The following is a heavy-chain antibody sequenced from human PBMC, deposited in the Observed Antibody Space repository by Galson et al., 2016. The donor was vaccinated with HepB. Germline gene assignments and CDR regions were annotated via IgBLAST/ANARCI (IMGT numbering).Heavy chain of an antibody. CDR1: GGSISNNY. CDR2: VYYSGGT. D-gene: IGHD3-22*01. J-gene: IGHJ4*02. Sequence: SETLSLTCTVSGGSISNNYWSWLRQPPGKGLEWIGYVYYSGGTNHNPSLKSRVTISVDTSKNQFSLRLSSVTAADTAVYYCAGGAAYSDDSSGFPFDYWGQGTLVIVSS. CDR3: AGGAAYSDDSSGFPFDY. V-gene: IGHV4-59*01.